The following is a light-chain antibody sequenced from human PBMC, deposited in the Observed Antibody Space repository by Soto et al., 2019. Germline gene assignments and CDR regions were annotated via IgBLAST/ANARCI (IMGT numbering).Light chain of an antibody. CDR1: QSVSSY. CDR3: QQRSNWPPYT. J-gene: IGKJ2*01. CDR2: DAS. V-gene: IGKV3-11*01. Sequence: EIVLTQSPATLSLSPGERATLSCRASQSVSSYLAWYQQKPGQAPRLLLYDASNRATGIPARFSGSWSGTDFTLTLSSREPEDFALYYCQQRSNWPPYTFGQGTKLESK.